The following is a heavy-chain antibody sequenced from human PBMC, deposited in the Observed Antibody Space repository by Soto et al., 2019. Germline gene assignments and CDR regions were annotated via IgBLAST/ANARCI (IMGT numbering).Heavy chain of an antibody. V-gene: IGHV4-34*01. CDR2: INHSGST. Sequence: KPSETLSLTCAVYGGSFSGYYWSWIRQPPGKGLEWIGEINHSGSTNYNPSLKSRVTISVDTSKNQFSLKLSSVTAADTAVYYCARGPRQLCTNGVCYTLYYYYYGMDVWGQGTTVTVSS. CDR1: GGSFSGYY. D-gene: IGHD2-8*01. J-gene: IGHJ6*02. CDR3: ARGPRQLCTNGVCYTLYYYYYGMDV.